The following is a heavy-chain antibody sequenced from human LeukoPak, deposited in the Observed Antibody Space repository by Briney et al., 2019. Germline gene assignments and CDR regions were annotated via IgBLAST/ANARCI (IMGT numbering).Heavy chain of an antibody. CDR1: GFTFDDYA. Sequence: GGSLRLSCAASGFTFDDYAMRWVRQAPGKGLEWVSGISWNSGSIGYADSVKGRFTISRDNAKNSLYLQMNSLRAEDTAVYYCARHWEERDLDYWGQGTLVTVSS. V-gene: IGHV3-9*01. CDR2: ISWNSGSI. CDR3: ARHWEERDLDY. J-gene: IGHJ4*02. D-gene: IGHD1-1*01.